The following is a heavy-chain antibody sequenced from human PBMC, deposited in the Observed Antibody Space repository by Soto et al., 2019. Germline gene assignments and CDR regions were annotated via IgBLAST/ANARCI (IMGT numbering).Heavy chain of an antibody. CDR2: IYPGDSDT. V-gene: IGHV5-51*01. CDR3: AAGYTTGPDAFDI. D-gene: IGHD6-13*01. Sequence: GESLKISCKGSGYSFTSYWIGWVRQMPEKGLEWMGIIYPGDSDTRYSPSLQGQITMSVDKSDSSAYLQWRSLKASDTAMYYCAAGYTTGPDAFDIWGQGTMVTVSS. J-gene: IGHJ3*02. CDR1: GYSFTSYW.